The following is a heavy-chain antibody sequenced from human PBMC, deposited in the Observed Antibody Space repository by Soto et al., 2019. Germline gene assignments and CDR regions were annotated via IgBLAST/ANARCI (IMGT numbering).Heavy chain of an antibody. CDR2: IYYSGST. D-gene: IGHD3-3*01. V-gene: IGHV4-59*01. J-gene: IGHJ3*02. Sequence: SETLSLTCTVSGGSISSYYWSWIRQPPGKGLEWIGYIYYSGSTNYNPSLKSRVTISVDTSKNQFSLKLSSATAADTAVYYCARGVTYYDFWSGYYRRDAFDIWGQGTMVTVSS. CDR1: GGSISSYY. CDR3: ARGVTYYDFWSGYYRRDAFDI.